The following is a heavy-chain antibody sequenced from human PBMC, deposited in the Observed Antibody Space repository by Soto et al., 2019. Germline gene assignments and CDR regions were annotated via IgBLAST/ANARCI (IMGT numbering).Heavy chain of an antibody. CDR2: ISGSGETP. CDR1: GFTFSNYP. V-gene: IGHV3-23*01. Sequence: GGSLRLSCAASGFTFSNYPMSWVRQAPGKGLEWVSGISGSGETPYYADSVKGRFTISRDNYKDMLYLQMNSLRAEDTAVYYCAKDRRITMARGVLRAFDSGGQGNPVTVS. J-gene: IGHJ4*01. D-gene: IGHD3-10*01. CDR3: AKDRRITMARGVLRAFDS.